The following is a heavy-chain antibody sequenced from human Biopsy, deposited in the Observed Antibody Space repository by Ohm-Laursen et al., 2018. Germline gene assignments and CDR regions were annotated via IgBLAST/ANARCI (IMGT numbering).Heavy chain of an antibody. CDR1: GGSITSRTHY. J-gene: IGHJ6*02. CDR2: VYYSGTT. D-gene: IGHD5-24*01. CDR3: ARDFRAGSGFLRSNNHYCGMDV. Sequence: GTLSLACTLSGGSITSRTHYWGWIRQTPGKGLEWIGTVYYSGTTYDNPSLKNRVIISVDTSQNQFSLNLNSVTAADTAVYYCARDFRAGSGFLRSNNHYCGMDVWGPGTRVTVS. V-gene: IGHV4-39*07.